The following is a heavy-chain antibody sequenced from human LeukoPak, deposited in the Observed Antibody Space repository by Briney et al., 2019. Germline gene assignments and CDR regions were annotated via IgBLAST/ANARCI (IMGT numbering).Heavy chain of an antibody. CDR1: GYTFTSYG. Sequence: ASVKVSCKASGYTFTSYGISWVRQAPGQGLEWMGWISAYNGNTNYAQKLQGRVTITTDTSTSTAYMERRSLRSDDTAVYYCGRVLSGYACGYWGQGTLVTVSS. CDR3: GRVLSGYACGY. CDR2: ISAYNGNT. J-gene: IGHJ4*02. D-gene: IGHD5-12*01. V-gene: IGHV1-18*04.